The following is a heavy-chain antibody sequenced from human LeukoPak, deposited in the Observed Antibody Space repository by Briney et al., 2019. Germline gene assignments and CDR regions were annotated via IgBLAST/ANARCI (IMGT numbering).Heavy chain of an antibody. Sequence: SETLSLTCTVSGGSISSYYWSWIRQPAGKGLEWIGRIYTSGSTNYNPSPKSRVTMSVDTSKNQFSLKLSSVTAADTAVYYCASTYYYDSSGYYHFDYWGQGTLVTVSS. CDR3: ASTYYYDSSGYYHFDY. CDR2: IYTSGST. V-gene: IGHV4-4*07. J-gene: IGHJ4*02. CDR1: GGSISSYY. D-gene: IGHD3-22*01.